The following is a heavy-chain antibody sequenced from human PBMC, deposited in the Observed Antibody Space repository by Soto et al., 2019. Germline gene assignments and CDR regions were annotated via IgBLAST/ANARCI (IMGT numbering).Heavy chain of an antibody. CDR1: GYSFTSYW. J-gene: IGHJ5*02. CDR2: IDPSDSYT. CDR3: ARQGVGYCSSTSCSNWFDP. V-gene: IGHV5-10-1*01. Sequence: GESLKISCKGSGYSFTSYWISWVGQMPGKGREWMGRIDPSDSYTNYSPYFQGHVTISADKSISTAYLQWSSLKASDTAMYYCARQGVGYCSSTSCSNWFDPWGQGTLVTVSS. D-gene: IGHD2-2*01.